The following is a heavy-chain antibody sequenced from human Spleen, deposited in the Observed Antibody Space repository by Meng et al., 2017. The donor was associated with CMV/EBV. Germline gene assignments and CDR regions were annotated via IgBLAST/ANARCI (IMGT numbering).Heavy chain of an antibody. J-gene: IGHJ5*02. Sequence: SETLSLTCAVYGGSFSGYYWSWIRQPPGKGLEWIGEINHSGSTNYNPSLKSRVTISVDTSKNQFSLKLSSVTAADTAVYYCARGASTVVTPRWFDPWGQGTLVTVSS. D-gene: IGHD4-23*01. CDR3: ARGASTVVTPRWFDP. CDR2: INHSGST. CDR1: GGSFSGYY. V-gene: IGHV4-34*01.